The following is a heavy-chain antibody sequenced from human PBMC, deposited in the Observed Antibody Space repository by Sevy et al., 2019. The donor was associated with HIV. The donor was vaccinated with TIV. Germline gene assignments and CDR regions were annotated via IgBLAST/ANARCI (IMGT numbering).Heavy chain of an antibody. V-gene: IGHV3-7*03. J-gene: IGHJ6*02. CDR3: ARDCSSTSCLWGLDV. CDR2: IKRDGSEK. D-gene: IGHD2-2*01. Sequence: GGSLILSCTASGFSFNMYWMSWVHQAPGQGLEWVAHIKRDGSEKYYVDSVRGRFTISRDNAKNSLYLQMNSLRAEDTAVYYCARDCSSTSCLWGLDVWGQGTTVTVSS. CDR1: GFSFNMYW.